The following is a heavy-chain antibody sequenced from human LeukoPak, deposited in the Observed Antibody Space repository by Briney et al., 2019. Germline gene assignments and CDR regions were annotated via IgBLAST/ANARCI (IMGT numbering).Heavy chain of an antibody. Sequence: PSETLSLTCAVYGGSFSGYYWSWIRQPPGKGLEWIGEINHSGSTNYNPSLKSRVTISVDTSKNQFSLKLSSVTAADTAVYYCARRIAVARIDYWGQGTLVTVSS. CDR3: ARRIAVARIDY. V-gene: IGHV4-34*01. CDR2: INHSGST. CDR1: GGSFSGYY. D-gene: IGHD6-19*01. J-gene: IGHJ4*02.